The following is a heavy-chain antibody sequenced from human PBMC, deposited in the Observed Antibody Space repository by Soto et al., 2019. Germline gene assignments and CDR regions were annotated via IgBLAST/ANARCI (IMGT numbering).Heavy chain of an antibody. Sequence: SQTLSLTCAASGVSVSSNTAAWNWIRSSPSRGLEWLGRTYYRSNWRHDYAVSVKSRITVNPDTSKNHFSLQLNSVTPDDTAVYYCARGVAGSGFDLWGQGTLVTVS. CDR3: ARGVAGSGFDL. CDR1: GVSVSSNTAA. V-gene: IGHV6-1*01. CDR2: TYYRSNWRH. D-gene: IGHD6-19*01. J-gene: IGHJ4*02.